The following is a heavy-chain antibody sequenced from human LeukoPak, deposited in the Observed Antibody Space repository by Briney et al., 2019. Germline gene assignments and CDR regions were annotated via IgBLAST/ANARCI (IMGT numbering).Heavy chain of an antibody. CDR3: TRAPTSSSWSYYYYYYMDV. CDR2: MNPNSGNT. Sequence: ASVKVSCRASGYTFTSYDINWVRQATGQGLEWMGWMNPNSGNTGYAQKFQGRVTITRNTSISTAYMELSSLRSEDTAVYYCTRAPTSSSWSYYYYYYMDVWGKGTTVTVSS. CDR1: GYTFTSYD. V-gene: IGHV1-8*03. J-gene: IGHJ6*03. D-gene: IGHD6-13*01.